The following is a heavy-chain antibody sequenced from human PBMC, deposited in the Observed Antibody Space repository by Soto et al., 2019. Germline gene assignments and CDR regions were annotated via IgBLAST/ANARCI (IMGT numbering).Heavy chain of an antibody. Sequence: PGGSLRLSCAASGFTFSSYSMNWVRQAPGKGLEWVSSISSSSSYIYYADSVKGRFTISRDNAKNSLYLQMNSLRAEDTAVYYCARVGGDCSSTSCYVEGLDYYYYYMDVWGKGTTVTVSS. D-gene: IGHD2-2*01. V-gene: IGHV3-21*01. CDR2: ISSSSSYI. CDR1: GFTFSSYS. CDR3: ARVGGDCSSTSCYVEGLDYYYYYMDV. J-gene: IGHJ6*03.